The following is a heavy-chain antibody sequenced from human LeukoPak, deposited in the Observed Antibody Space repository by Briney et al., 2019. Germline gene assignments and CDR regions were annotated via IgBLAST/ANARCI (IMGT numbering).Heavy chain of an antibody. J-gene: IGHJ4*02. V-gene: IGHV4-30-4*01. Sequence: SETLSLTCTVPGGSISSGDYYWSWIRQPPGKGPEWIGYIYYSGSTYYNPSLKSRVTMSVDTSKNQFSLKMSSVTAADTAVYYCASNYGSGSYHYFDYWGQGTLVTVSS. CDR2: IYYSGST. D-gene: IGHD3-10*01. CDR1: GGSISSGDYY. CDR3: ASNYGSGSYHYFDY.